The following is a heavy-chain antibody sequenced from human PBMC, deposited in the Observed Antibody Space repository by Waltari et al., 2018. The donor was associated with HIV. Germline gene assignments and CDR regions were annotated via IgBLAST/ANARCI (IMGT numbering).Heavy chain of an antibody. CDR2: ISYHGSDK. CDR1: VFTFSSYA. J-gene: IGHJ4*02. CDR3: AKGASGWSPGY. D-gene: IGHD6-19*01. V-gene: IGHV3-30*18. Sequence: QVHLVESGGGVVQPGRSLRLSGAASVFTFSSYAMHWVRQAPGKGLEWVAVISYHGSDKYYADSVKGRFTISRDNSKNTLYLQMNSLRAEDTAVYYCAKGASGWSPGYWGQGTLVTVSS.